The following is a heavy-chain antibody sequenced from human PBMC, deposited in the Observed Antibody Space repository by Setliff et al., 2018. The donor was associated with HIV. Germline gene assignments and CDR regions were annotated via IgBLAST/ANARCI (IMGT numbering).Heavy chain of an antibody. CDR2: IREDGSEK. J-gene: IGHJ4*02. V-gene: IGHV3-7*03. CDR1: GFTFSRSW. CDR3: ARDEYIVVVPAPLPIDF. Sequence: HPGGSLRLSCAASGFTFSRSWMSWVRQAPGKRLEWVANIREDGSEKYYVDSMKGRLSISRDNAKNSVYLQMNSLRSDDTAVYYCARDEYIVVVPAPLPIDFWGQGTLVTVSS. D-gene: IGHD2-2*01.